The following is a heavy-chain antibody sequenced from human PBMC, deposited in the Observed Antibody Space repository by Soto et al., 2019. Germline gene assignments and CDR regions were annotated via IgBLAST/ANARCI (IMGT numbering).Heavy chain of an antibody. CDR1: GGSFSGYY. J-gene: IGHJ4*02. V-gene: IGHV4-34*01. CDR3: AMGFSSSSGDYFDY. Sequence: SETLSLTCAVYGGSFSGYYWSWIRQPPGKGLEWIGEINHSGSTNYNPSLKSRVTISVDTSKNQFSLKLSSVTAADTAVYYCAMGFSSSSGDYFDYWGQGTLVTVS. D-gene: IGHD6-6*01. CDR2: INHSGST.